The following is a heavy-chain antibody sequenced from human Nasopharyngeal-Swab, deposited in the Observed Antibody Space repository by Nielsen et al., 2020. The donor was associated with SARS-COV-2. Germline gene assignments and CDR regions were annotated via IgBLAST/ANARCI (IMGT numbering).Heavy chain of an antibody. J-gene: IGHJ4*02. D-gene: IGHD3-10*01. CDR3: ARVPLGRVRGVNLFDY. Sequence: WIRQPPGKGLEWIGEINHSGSINYNPSLKSRVTISVDTSKNQFSLKLSSVTAADTAVYYCARVPLGRVRGVNLFDYWGQGTLVTVSS. CDR2: INHSGSI. V-gene: IGHV4-34*01.